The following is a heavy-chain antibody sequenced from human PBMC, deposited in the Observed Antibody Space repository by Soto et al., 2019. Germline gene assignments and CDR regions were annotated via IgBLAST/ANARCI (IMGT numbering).Heavy chain of an antibody. Sequence: SETLSLTCAVYGGSFSGYYWSWIRQPQGKGLEWIGEINHSGSTNYNPSLKSRVTISVDTSKNQFSLKLSSVTAADTAVYYCASLRVVVAATPGGLGQFDYWGQGTLVTVSS. CDR2: INHSGST. D-gene: IGHD2-15*01. V-gene: IGHV4-34*01. J-gene: IGHJ4*02. CDR1: GGSFSGYY. CDR3: ASLRVVVAATPGGLGQFDY.